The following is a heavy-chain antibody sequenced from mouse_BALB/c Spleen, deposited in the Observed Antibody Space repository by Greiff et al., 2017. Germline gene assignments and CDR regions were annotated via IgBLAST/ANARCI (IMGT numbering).Heavy chain of an antibody. CDR1: GYAFSSYW. CDR2: IYPGDGDT. J-gene: IGHJ3*01. V-gene: IGHV1-80*01. CDR3: ATYYRAWFAY. Sequence: VKLQESGAELVRPGSSVKISCKASGYAFSSYWMNWVKQRPGQGLEWIGQIYPGDGDTNYNGKFKGKATLTADKSSSTAYMQLSSLTSEDSAVYFCATYYRAWFAYWGQGTLVTVSA. D-gene: IGHD2-14*01.